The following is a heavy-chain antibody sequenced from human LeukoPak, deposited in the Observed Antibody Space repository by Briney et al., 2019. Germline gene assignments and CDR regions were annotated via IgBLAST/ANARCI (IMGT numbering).Heavy chain of an antibody. D-gene: IGHD5-18*01. CDR1: GGSFSGYY. Sequence: SETLSLTCAVYGGSFSGYYWSWIRQPPGKGLEWIGEINHSGSTNYNPSLTSRVTISVDTSNNQFSLKLSSVTAADTAVYYCAAGYSYGYRKAEYFQHWGQGTLVTVSS. V-gene: IGHV4-34*01. CDR3: AAGYSYGYRKAEYFQH. CDR2: INHSGST. J-gene: IGHJ1*01.